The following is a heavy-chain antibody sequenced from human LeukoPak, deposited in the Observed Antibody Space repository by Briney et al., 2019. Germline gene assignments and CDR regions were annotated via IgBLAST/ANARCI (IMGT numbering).Heavy chain of an antibody. V-gene: IGHV3-30*03. D-gene: IGHD6-13*01. CDR2: ISYDGSNK. Sequence: GGSLRLSCAASGFTFSSYGMHWVRQAPGKGLEWVAVISYDGSNKYYADSVKGRFTISRDNSMNTLYLQMNSLRAEDTAVYYCARGAGGIDYWGQGTLVTVSS. CDR3: ARGAGGIDY. CDR1: GFTFSSYG. J-gene: IGHJ4*02.